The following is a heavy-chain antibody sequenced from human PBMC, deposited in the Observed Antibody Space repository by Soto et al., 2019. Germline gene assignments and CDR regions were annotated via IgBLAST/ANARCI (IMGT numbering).Heavy chain of an antibody. V-gene: IGHV4-59*01. Sequence: QVQLQESGPGLVKPSETLSLTCTVSGGSISSYYWSWIRQPPGKGLEWIGHIYYSGSTTYNPSLKSRVTISVDMSKHQFCLKLSSVTAADTAVYYCARGGGSSGWFDPWGQGTLVTVSS. CDR2: IYYSGST. CDR3: ARGGGSSGWFDP. D-gene: IGHD1-26*01. J-gene: IGHJ5*02. CDR1: GGSISSYY.